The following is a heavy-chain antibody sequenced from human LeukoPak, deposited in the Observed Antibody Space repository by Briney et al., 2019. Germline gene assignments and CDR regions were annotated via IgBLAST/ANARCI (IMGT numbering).Heavy chain of an antibody. CDR1: GGSISSGDYY. V-gene: IGHV4-30-4*08. Sequence: PSQTLSLTCTVSGGSISSGDYYWSWIRQPPGKGLEWIGYIYYSGSTYYNPSLKSRVTIPVDTSKNQFSLKLSSVTAADTAVYYCAGYCSSTSCYPLYYFDYWGQGTLVTVSS. CDR3: AGYCSSTSCYPLYYFDY. J-gene: IGHJ4*02. D-gene: IGHD2-2*01. CDR2: IYYSGST.